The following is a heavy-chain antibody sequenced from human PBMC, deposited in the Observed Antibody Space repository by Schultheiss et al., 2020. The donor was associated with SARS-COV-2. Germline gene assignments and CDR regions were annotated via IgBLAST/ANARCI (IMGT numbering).Heavy chain of an antibody. CDR3: TTEGLTDNYYYGMDV. D-gene: IGHD1-14*01. J-gene: IGHJ6*02. V-gene: IGHV3-33*08. CDR1: GFTFSSYG. CDR2: IWYDGSNK. Sequence: GESLKISCAASGFTFSSYGMHWVRQAPGKGLEWVAVIWYDGSNKYYADSVKGRFTISRDNSKNTLYLQMNSLRAEDTAVYYCTTEGLTDNYYYGMDVWGQGTTVTVSS.